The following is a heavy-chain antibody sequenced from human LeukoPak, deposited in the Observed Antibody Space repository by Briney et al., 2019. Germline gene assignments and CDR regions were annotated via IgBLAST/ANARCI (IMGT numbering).Heavy chain of an antibody. CDR2: ISAYNGYT. CDR3: ARGVSVTTDYYGMDV. V-gene: IGHV1-18*01. D-gene: IGHD4-11*01. Sequence: ASVKVSCKASGYTFTNYGFSWVRQAPGQGLEWMGWISAYNGYTDYAQKFQFRVTMTTDTSTSTAYMELRSLRSDDTAVYYCARGVSVTTDYYGMDVWGQGTTVTVSS. CDR1: GYTFTNYG. J-gene: IGHJ6*02.